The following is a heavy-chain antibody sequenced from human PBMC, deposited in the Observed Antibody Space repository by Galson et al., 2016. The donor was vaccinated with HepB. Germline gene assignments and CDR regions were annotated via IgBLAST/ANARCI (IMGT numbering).Heavy chain of an antibody. CDR2: ISATGGTT. CDR3: AKDGVRSGYSYFDY. D-gene: IGHD5-12*01. Sequence: SLRLSCAASGFTFSSYAMTWVRQAPGKGLQWVSAISATGGTTYYGESGKGRFTISRDNSKNTLYLQMNSLRAEDTAVYYCAKDGVRSGYSYFDYWGRGTLVTVSS. CDR1: GFTFSSYA. J-gene: IGHJ4*02. V-gene: IGHV3-23*01.